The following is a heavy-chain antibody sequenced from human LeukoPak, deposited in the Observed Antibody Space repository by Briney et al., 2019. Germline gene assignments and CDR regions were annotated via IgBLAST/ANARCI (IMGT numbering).Heavy chain of an antibody. V-gene: IGHV3-48*01. Sequence: GGSLRLSCAASGFTFSSYSMNWVRQAPGKGLEWVSYISSSSSTIYYADSVKGRFTISRDNSKNTLYLQMNSLRAEDTAVYYCARDPELLWFGEYYFDYWGQGTLVTVSS. J-gene: IGHJ4*02. CDR3: ARDPELLWFGEYYFDY. CDR2: ISSSSSTI. D-gene: IGHD3-10*01. CDR1: GFTFSSYS.